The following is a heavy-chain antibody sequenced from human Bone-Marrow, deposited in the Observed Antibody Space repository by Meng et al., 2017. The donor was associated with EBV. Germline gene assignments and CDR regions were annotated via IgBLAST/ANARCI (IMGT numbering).Heavy chain of an antibody. V-gene: IGHV3-15*01. CDR1: GSSFSNVW. J-gene: IGHJ4*02. CDR2: IKSKSDGGTI. D-gene: IGHD3-9*01. CDR3: TTIEYDVLTGYYLV. Sequence: HLGESGGVLVKPGGSLRLSCAASGSSFSNVWMSWVRQAPGKGLEWVGRIKSKSDGGTIVYAAPAKGRFAISRDDSKNTVHLQMNRLNTEDTAVYYCTTIEYDVLTGYYLVWGQGTLVTVSS.